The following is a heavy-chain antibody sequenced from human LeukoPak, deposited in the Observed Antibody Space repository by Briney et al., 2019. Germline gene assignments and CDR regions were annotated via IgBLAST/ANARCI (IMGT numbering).Heavy chain of an antibody. CDR3: ARRGSSWRDAFDI. V-gene: IGHV5-51*01. J-gene: IGHJ3*02. Sequence: GESLKISCKGSGYSFTSYWIGWVRQMPGEGLEWMGIIYPGDSDTRYSPSFQGQVTISADKSISTAYLQWSSLKASDTAMYYCARRGSSWRDAFDIWGQGTMVTVSS. CDR1: GYSFTSYW. D-gene: IGHD6-13*01. CDR2: IYPGDSDT.